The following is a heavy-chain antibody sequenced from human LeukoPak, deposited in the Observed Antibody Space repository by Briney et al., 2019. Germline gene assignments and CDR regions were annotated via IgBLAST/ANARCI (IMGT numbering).Heavy chain of an antibody. D-gene: IGHD2-2*01. Sequence: AASVKVSRKASGYTFTSYAMNWVRQAPGQGLEWMGWINTNTGKPTYAQGFTGRFVFSLDSSVSTAYLQINSLNAEGTAVYYCARAASLDYWGQGTLVTVSS. V-gene: IGHV7-4-1*02. CDR1: GYTFTSYA. CDR3: ARAASLDY. J-gene: IGHJ4*02. CDR2: INTNTGKP.